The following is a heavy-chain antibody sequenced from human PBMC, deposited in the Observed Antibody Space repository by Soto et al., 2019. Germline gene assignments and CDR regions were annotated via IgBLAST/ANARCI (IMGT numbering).Heavy chain of an antibody. Sequence: QLQLQESGPGLVKPSETLSLTCTVSGGSISRSSYFWGWIRQPPGKGLEWIGSIYYSGSTYSNPSLKSRVTISVDAPKHQVSLKLSSVTAADTAVYYCARPRSELKVVNGMGVWGQGTTVTVSS. D-gene: IGHD2-21*01. CDR2: IYYSGST. V-gene: IGHV4-39*01. J-gene: IGHJ6*02. CDR1: GGSISRSSYF. CDR3: ARPRSELKVVNGMGV.